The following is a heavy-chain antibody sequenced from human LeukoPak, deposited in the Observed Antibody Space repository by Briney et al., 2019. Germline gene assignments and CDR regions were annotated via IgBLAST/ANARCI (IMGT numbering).Heavy chain of an antibody. CDR1: GINISSYG. J-gene: IGHJ4*02. CDR2: ISYDGSNR. D-gene: IGHD3-10*01. CDR3: ARGGRDQITMVRGVPLDY. V-gene: IGHV3-30*03. Sequence: GGSLRLSCAASGINISSYGMHWVRQAPGKGLEWVAVISYDGSNRYYADSVKGRFTISRDNSKNTLYLQMNSLRAEDTAVYYCARGGRDQITMVRGVPLDYWGQGTLVTVSS.